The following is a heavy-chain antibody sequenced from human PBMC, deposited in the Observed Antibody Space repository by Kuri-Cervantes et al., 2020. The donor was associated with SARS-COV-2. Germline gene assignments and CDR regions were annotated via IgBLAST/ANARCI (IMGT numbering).Heavy chain of an antibody. CDR3: ARDTSTALDY. D-gene: IGHD2-2*01. CDR2: ITNSPRSYTT. V-gene: IGHV3-72*01. Sequence: GESLKISCAASGFTFTDHYMDWVRQAPGKGLEWVARITNSPRSYTTDYAASVRGRFTFSRDDSKRSLYLQMNSLKIEDTAVYYCARDTSTALDYWGRGTLVTVSS. CDR1: GFTFTDHY. J-gene: IGHJ4*02.